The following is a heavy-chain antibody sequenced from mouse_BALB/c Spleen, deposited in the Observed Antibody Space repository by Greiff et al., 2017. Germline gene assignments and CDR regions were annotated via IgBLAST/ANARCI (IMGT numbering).Heavy chain of an antibody. CDR3: ARRDYDDHYAMDY. Sequence: EVQLQESGPGLVKPSQSLSLTCTVTGYSITSDYAWNWIRQFPGNKLEWMGYISYSGSTSYNPSLKSRISITRDTSKNQFFLQLTSVTTEDTATYYCARRDYDDHYAMDYWGQGTSVTVSS. CDR2: ISYSGST. CDR1: GYSITSDYA. V-gene: IGHV3-2*02. J-gene: IGHJ4*01. D-gene: IGHD2-4*01.